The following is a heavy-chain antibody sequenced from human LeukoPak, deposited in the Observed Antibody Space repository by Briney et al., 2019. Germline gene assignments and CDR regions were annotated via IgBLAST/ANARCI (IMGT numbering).Heavy chain of an antibody. CDR1: GGSISSGSYY. Sequence: PSQTLSLTCTVSGGSISSGSYYWSWIRQPAGKGLEWIGRIYTSRCTNYNPSLKSRVTISVDTSKNQFSLKLSSVTAADTAVYYCARDRGYGDSIDYWGQGTLVTVSS. CDR3: ARDRGYGDSIDY. J-gene: IGHJ4*02. CDR2: IYTSRCT. D-gene: IGHD4-17*01. V-gene: IGHV4-61*02.